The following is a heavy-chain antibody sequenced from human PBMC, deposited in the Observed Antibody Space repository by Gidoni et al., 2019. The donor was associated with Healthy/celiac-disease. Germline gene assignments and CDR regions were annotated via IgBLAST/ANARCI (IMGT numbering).Heavy chain of an antibody. CDR3: AREDPEYSDSPFMDV. CDR2: INPSVGST. CDR1: GYTFTSYY. D-gene: IGHD2-15*01. J-gene: IGHJ6*02. V-gene: IGHV1-46*03. Sequence: QVQLVQSGTEVKKPGASVKVYCKASGYTFTSYYMHWVRQAPGQGLEWMGVINPSVGSTNYAQKFQGRVTMTRDTSTSTVYMELSSLGPEDTAVYYCAREDPEYSDSPFMDVWGQGTTVTVSS.